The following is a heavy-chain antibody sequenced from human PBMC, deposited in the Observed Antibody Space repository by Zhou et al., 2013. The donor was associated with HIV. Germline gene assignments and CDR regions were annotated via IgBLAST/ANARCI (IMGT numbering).Heavy chain of an antibody. V-gene: IGHV1-18*01. J-gene: IGHJ5*02. CDR2: ISGHNGNT. CDR3: ARGPPREQLGEASDL. D-gene: IGHD6-6*01. CDR1: GYTFSTYG. Sequence: QLVQSGPEVRKPGASVKVSCWASGYTFSTYGVAWVRQAPGQGLEWMAWISGHNGNTNYAQTLQARLSLTADTSTSTAYMELRSLTSDDTAVYYCARGPPREQLGEASDLWGQGTLVTVSS.